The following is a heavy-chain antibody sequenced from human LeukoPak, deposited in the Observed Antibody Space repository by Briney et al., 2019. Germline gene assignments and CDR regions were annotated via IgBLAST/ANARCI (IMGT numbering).Heavy chain of an antibody. J-gene: IGHJ4*02. D-gene: IGHD6-13*01. CDR3: ARHLRAHSSSLFFDY. V-gene: IGHV3-11*01. CDR1: GFTFSDYY. Sequence: PGGSLRLSCAASGFTFSDYYMSWTRQAPGKGLEWVSYISSSGTSKDYADSVKGRFTTSRDNAKKSLYLQMNSLRAEDTAVYYCARHLRAHSSSLFFDYWGQGTLVTVSS. CDR2: ISSSGTSK.